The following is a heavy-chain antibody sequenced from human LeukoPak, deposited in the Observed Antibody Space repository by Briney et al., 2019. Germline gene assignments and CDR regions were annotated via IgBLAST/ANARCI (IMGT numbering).Heavy chain of an antibody. V-gene: IGHV4-39*02. Sequence: SETLSLTCTVSGGSISSSSYYWVWIRQPPGKGLEWIGSIYYSGSTYYNPSLKSRVTISVDTSKNQFSLKLSSVTAADTAVYYCARDQGYFDYWGQGTLVTVSS. CDR2: IYYSGST. CDR1: GGSISSSSYY. CDR3: ARDQGYFDY. J-gene: IGHJ4*02.